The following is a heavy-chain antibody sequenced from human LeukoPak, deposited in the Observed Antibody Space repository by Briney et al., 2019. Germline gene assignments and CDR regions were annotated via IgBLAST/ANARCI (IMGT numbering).Heavy chain of an antibody. Sequence: GGSLRLSCAASGFTFSSYAMSWVRQAPGKGLEWVSAISGSGGSTYYADSVKGRFTISRDNSKTTLYLQMNSLRAEDTAVYYCARVGYGSGSLDYWGQGTLVTVSS. CDR2: ISGSGGST. J-gene: IGHJ4*02. D-gene: IGHD3-10*01. V-gene: IGHV3-23*01. CDR1: GFTFSSYA. CDR3: ARVGYGSGSLDY.